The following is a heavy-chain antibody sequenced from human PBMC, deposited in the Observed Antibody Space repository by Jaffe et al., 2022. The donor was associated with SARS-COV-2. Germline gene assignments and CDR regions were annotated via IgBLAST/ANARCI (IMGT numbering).Heavy chain of an antibody. CDR2: IYYSGST. J-gene: IGHJ4*02. D-gene: IGHD3-16*02. CDR3: ARPHASDYVWGSYRYTSGYFDY. V-gene: IGHV4-39*01. Sequence: QLQLQESGPGLVKPSETLSLTCTVSGGSISSSSYYWGWIRQPPGKGLEWIGSIYYSGSTYYNPSLKSRVTISVDTSKNQFSLKLSSVTAADTAVYYCARPHASDYVWGSYRYTSGYFDYWGQGTLVTVSS. CDR1: GGSISSSSYY.